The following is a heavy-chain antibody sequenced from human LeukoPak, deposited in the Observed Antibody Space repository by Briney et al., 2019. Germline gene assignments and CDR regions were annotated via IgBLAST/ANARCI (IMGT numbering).Heavy chain of an antibody. D-gene: IGHD6-6*01. J-gene: IGHJ3*02. V-gene: IGHV3-33*01. CDR1: GFTFRSYG. CDR2: IWYDGSNK. CDR3: ARDVAYSSFFEAFDI. Sequence: GGSLRLSCAASGFTFRSYGMHWVRQAPGKGLEWVAVIWYDGSNKYYTDSVKGRFTISRDNSKNTLYLQMNSLRAENTAVYYCARDVAYSSFFEAFDIWGQGTMVTVSS.